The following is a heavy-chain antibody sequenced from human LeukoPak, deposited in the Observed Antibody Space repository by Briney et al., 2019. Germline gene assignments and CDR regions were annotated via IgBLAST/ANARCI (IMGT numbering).Heavy chain of an antibody. J-gene: IGHJ6*02. D-gene: IGHD6-13*01. CDR3: ARVEGYSSSWYGYYYYGMDV. V-gene: IGHV1-8*01. CDR2: MNPNSGNT. CDR1: GYTFTSYD. Sequence: GASVKVSCKASGYTFTSYDINWVRQATGQGLEWMGWMNPNSGNTGYAQKFQGRVTMTRNTSISTAYMELSSLRSEGTAVYYCARVEGYSSSWYGYYYYGMDVWGQGTTVTVSS.